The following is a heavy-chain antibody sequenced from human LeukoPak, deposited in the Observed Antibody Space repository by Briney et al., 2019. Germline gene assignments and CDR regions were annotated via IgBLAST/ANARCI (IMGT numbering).Heavy chain of an antibody. J-gene: IGHJ4*02. V-gene: IGHV3-53*01. CDR1: GFTVSSNY. CDR2: IYSAGHT. D-gene: IGHD6-19*01. Sequence: GGSLRLSCAASGFTVSSNYMNWVRQAPGKGLEWVSLIYSAGHTYYADSVKGRFTISRDNAKNSVYLQINSLRAEDTAVYYCARDGVVDSSGWYIDYWGQGTLVTVSS. CDR3: ARDGVVDSSGWYIDY.